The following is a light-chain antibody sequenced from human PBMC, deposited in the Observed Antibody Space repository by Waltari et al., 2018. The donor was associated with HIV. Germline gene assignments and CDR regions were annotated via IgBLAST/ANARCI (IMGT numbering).Light chain of an antibody. CDR2: RHN. Sequence: QSVLTQPPSASGTPGQRVTIPCSGSSSNIGSIYVYWYQQLPGTAPKLPIHRHNQRPSGVPGRFSGSKSGTSASLAISGLRSEDEADYYCAAWDDSLSVVYVFGTGTKVTVL. CDR1: SSNIGSIY. V-gene: IGLV1-47*01. CDR3: AAWDDSLSVVYV. J-gene: IGLJ1*01.